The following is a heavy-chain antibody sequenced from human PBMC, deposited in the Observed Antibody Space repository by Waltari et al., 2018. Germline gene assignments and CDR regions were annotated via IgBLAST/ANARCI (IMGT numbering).Heavy chain of an antibody. CDR3: ARCDTGNRLHFQH. Sequence: QVQLQESGPGLVKPSQTLSLTCTVSGGSISSGSYYWSWIRQPAGKGLEWIGYIYTSGSTNYNPSLKSRVTISVDTSKNQFSLKLSSVTAADTAVYYCARCDTGNRLHFQHWGQGTLVTVSS. J-gene: IGHJ1*01. CDR1: GGSISSGSYY. D-gene: IGHD2-8*02. V-gene: IGHV4-61*09. CDR2: IYTSGST.